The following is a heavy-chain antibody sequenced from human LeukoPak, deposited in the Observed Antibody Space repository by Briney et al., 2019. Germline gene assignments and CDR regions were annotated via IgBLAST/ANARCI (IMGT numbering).Heavy chain of an antibody. CDR2: MNPNSGNT. D-gene: IGHD3-3*01. CDR1: GYTFTSYD. V-gene: IGHV1-8*01. CDR3: ARSALGFWSGYYTKDAFDI. J-gene: IGHJ3*02. Sequence: GASVKVSCKASGYTFTSYDINWVRQATGQGLEWMGWMNPNSGNTGYAQKFQGRVTMTRNTSISTAYMERSGLRSEDTAVYYCARSALGFWSGYYTKDAFDIWGQGTMVTVSS.